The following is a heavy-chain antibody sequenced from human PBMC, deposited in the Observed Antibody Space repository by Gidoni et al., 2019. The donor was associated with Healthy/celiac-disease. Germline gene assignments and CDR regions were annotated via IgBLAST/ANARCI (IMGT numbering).Heavy chain of an antibody. CDR1: GGTISSGGYY. J-gene: IGHJ4*02. CDR2: IDYSGST. Sequence: QVQLQESGPGLVKPSQTLSLTCTVSGGTISSGGYYWSWIRQPPGKGLGWIGYIDYSGSTYYNPSLKSRVTISVDTSKIQFSLKLSSVTAADTAVYYCARESLYYDSSGYYFDYWGQRTLVTVSS. CDR3: ARESLYYDSSGYYFDY. V-gene: IGHV4-30-4*01. D-gene: IGHD3-22*01.